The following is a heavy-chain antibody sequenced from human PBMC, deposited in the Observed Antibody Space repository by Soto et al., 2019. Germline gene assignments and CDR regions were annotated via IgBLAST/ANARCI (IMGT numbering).Heavy chain of an antibody. V-gene: IGHV4-30-2*01. CDR3: ASEEYYYDSSGYRYYYGMDV. Sequence: SETLSLTCAVSGGSISSGGYSWSWIRQPPGKGLEWIGYIYHSGSTYYNPSLKSRVTISVDRSKNQFSLKLSSVTAADTAVYYCASEEYYYDSSGYRYYYGMDVWGQGTTVTVSS. CDR1: GGSISSGGYS. CDR2: IYHSGST. D-gene: IGHD3-22*01. J-gene: IGHJ6*02.